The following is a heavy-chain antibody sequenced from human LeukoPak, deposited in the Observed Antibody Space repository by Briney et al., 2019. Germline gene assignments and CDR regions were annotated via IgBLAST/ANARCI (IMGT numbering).Heavy chain of an antibody. V-gene: IGHV3-74*01. J-gene: IGHJ5*02. Sequence: GGSLRLSCAASGFTFSSYWTHWVRQAPGKGLVWVSRINSDGSSTSYADSVKGRFTISRDNAKNTLYLQMNSLRAEDTAVYYCARARYFDWFLFDPWGQGTLVTVSS. D-gene: IGHD3-9*01. CDR1: GFTFSSYW. CDR3: ARARYFDWFLFDP. CDR2: INSDGSST.